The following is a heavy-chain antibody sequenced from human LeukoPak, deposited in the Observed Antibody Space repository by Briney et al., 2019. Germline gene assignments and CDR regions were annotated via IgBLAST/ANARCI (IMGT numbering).Heavy chain of an antibody. J-gene: IGHJ4*02. CDR3: ARSYSSSWYRTSPLDY. V-gene: IGHV4-4*02. CDR1: GDSISTNHW. Sequence: PSGTLSLTCAVSGDSISTNHWWSWVRQPPGKGLEWIGEVYHSGSTNYNPSLKSRVTISVDTSKNQFSLKLSSVTAADTAVYYCARSYSSSWYRTSPLDYWGQGTLVTVSS. CDR2: VYHSGST. D-gene: IGHD6-13*01.